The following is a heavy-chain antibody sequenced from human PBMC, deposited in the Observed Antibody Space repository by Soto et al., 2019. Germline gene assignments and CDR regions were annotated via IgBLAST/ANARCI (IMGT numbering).Heavy chain of an antibody. CDR2: ISYAGSNQ. D-gene: IGHD6-13*01. J-gene: IGHJ6*01. CDR3: ARDPGSSHTYYYYNMDV. Sequence: QVQLVESGGGVVQPGRSLRLSCAVSGFTFSSYVMYWVRQAPGKGLEWVAVISYAGSNQYYADSVKGRFTISRDNSKSTGYLQMNGLRAEETAVYYCARDPGSSHTYYYYNMDVWGQGTTVTVSS. V-gene: IGHV3-30*04. CDR1: GFTFSSYV.